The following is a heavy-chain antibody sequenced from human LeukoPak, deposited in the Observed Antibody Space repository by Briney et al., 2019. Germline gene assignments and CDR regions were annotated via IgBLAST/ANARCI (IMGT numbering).Heavy chain of an antibody. CDR2: ISSSSSYI. D-gene: IGHD5-12*01. Sequence: PGGSLRLSCAASGFTFSSYSMNWVRQAPGKGLEWDSSISSSSSYIYYADSVKGRFTISRDNAKNSLYLQMNSLRAEDTAVYYCASGLGGGYHDYWGQGTLVTVSS. CDR3: ASGLGGGYHDY. CDR1: GFTFSSYS. V-gene: IGHV3-21*01. J-gene: IGHJ4*02.